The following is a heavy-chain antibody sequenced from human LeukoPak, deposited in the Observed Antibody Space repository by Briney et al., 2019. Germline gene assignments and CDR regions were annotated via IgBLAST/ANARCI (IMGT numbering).Heavy chain of an antibody. J-gene: IGHJ4*02. V-gene: IGHV3-30*02. Sequence: GGSLRLSCAASGFTFSSYGIHWVRQAPGKGPEWVAFIKYDGSDKYYADSVKGRFTISRDNSKNTLSLQMNSLRAEDTAVYYCAKEFVVVPAAIPYFDYWGQGTLVIVSS. CDR3: AKEFVVVPAAIPYFDY. CDR1: GFTFSSYG. D-gene: IGHD2-2*01. CDR2: IKYDGSDK.